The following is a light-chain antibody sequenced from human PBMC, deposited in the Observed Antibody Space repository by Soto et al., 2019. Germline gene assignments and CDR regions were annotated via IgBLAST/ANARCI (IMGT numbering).Light chain of an antibody. J-gene: IGKJ2*01. CDR2: LAS. CDR3: MQGLQGPYT. Sequence: DIVMTQSPLSLPVTPGEPASISCRSSQSLLHSTGYTYLDWYLQKPGQSPQLVIYLASNRASGVPDRFSASGSGTDFTLKINRVEAEDVGVYYCMQGLQGPYTFGQGTKLEIK. CDR1: QSLLHSTGYTY. V-gene: IGKV2-28*01.